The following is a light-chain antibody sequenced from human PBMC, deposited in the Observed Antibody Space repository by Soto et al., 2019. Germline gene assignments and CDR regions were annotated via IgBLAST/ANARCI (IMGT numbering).Light chain of an antibody. CDR2: EVT. CDR3: QSYDSSLTNAV. J-gene: IGLJ2*01. Sequence: QSALTQPPSASGSPGQSVTISCTGTSSDVGGYNFVSWYQHFPGKAPKLIIYEVTKRPSGVPDRFSGSKSGNTASLTITGLRGEDEADYHCQSYDSSLTNAVFGGGTKVTVL. V-gene: IGLV2-8*01. CDR1: SSDVGGYNF.